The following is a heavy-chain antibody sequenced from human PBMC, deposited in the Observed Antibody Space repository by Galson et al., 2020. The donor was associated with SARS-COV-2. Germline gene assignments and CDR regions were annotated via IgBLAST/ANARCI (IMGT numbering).Heavy chain of an antibody. J-gene: IGHJ3*02. D-gene: IGHD5-12*01. CDR3: AREEDEWGYDHYSTLIDAFDI. CDR2: TYYRSKWYN. CDR1: GDSVSSNSAA. Sequence: SQTLSLTCAISGDSVSSNSAAWNWIRQSPSRGLEWLGRTYYRSKWYNDYAVSVKSRITINPDTSKNQFSLQLNSVTPEDTAVYYCAREEDEWGYDHYSTLIDAFDIWGQGTMVTVSS. V-gene: IGHV6-1*01.